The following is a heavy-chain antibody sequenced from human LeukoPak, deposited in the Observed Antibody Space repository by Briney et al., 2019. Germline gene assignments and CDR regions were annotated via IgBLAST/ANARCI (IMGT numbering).Heavy chain of an antibody. V-gene: IGHV1-18*01. CDR1: GYTFTRYG. CDR3: ARDIRGVVPAAMEGDC. CDR2: ISAYNGNT. J-gene: IGHJ4*02. Sequence: GASVKVSCKASGYTFTRYGISWVRQAPGQGLEWMGWISAYNGNTNYAQKLQGRVTMTTDTSTSTAYMELRSLRSDDTAVYYCARDIRGVVPAAMEGDCWGQGTLVTVSS. D-gene: IGHD2-2*01.